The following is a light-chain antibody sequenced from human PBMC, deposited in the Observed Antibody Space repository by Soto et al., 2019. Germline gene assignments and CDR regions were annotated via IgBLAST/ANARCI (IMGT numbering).Light chain of an antibody. CDR1: QSVSSN. V-gene: IGKV3D-15*01. Sequence: EIVMTQSPATLSVSPGERATLSCRASQSVSSNLAWYQQKPGQAPRLLIYGASIRATGIPARFSGSGSGTEFTLTISSLPSEDFAVYYCQQYNNWPLTFGQGTKVEIK. J-gene: IGKJ1*01. CDR3: QQYNNWPLT. CDR2: GAS.